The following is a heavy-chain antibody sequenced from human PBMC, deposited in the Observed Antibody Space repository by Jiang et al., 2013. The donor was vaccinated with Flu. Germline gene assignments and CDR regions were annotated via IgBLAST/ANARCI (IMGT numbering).Heavy chain of an antibody. CDR2: INTNNGGT. D-gene: IGHD2-21*01. CDR3: ARDRVPYPCFDS. Sequence: SGAEVKKPGASVKVSCTASGNSFSDYHIHWVRQAPGQGLEWMGWINTNNGGTDYAQKFQGRVTMTKDTSISTAYMELSRLTSDDTAIYYCARDRVPYPCFDSWGQGTVVTVSS. CDR1: GNSFSDYH. V-gene: IGHV1-2*02. J-gene: IGHJ4*02.